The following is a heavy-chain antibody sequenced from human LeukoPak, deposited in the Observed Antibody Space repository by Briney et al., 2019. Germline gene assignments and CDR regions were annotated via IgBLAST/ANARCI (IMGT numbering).Heavy chain of an antibody. CDR3: TTDRYYDSSGYYYYFDY. J-gene: IGHJ4*02. Sequence: GGSLRLSCAASGFTFSNAWMSWVRQAPGKGLEWVGRIKSKTDGGTTDYAVPVKGRFTISRDDSKNTLYLQMNSLKTEDTAVYYCTTDRYYDSSGYYYYFDYWGQGTLVTVSS. V-gene: IGHV3-15*01. D-gene: IGHD3-22*01. CDR2: IKSKTDGGTT. CDR1: GFTFSNAW.